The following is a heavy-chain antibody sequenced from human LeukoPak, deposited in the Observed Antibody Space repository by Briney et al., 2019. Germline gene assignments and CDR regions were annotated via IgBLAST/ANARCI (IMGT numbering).Heavy chain of an antibody. CDR3: ARDHFNWGGYGYYYYYYYMDV. CDR2: ISYDGSNK. J-gene: IGHJ6*03. V-gene: IGHV3-30*04. CDR1: GFTFSSYE. Sequence: GGSLRLSCAASGFTFSSYEMNWVRQAPGKGLEWVAVISYDGSNKYYADSVKGRFTISRDNSKNTLYLQMNSLRAEDTAVYYCARDHFNWGGYGYYYYYYYMDVWGKGTTVTVSS. D-gene: IGHD5-12*01.